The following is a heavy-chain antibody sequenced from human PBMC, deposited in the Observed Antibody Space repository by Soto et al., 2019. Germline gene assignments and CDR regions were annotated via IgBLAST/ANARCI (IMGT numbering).Heavy chain of an antibody. Sequence: QVQLVQSGAEVKKPGSSVKVSCKASGDTYSSYEINWVRQAPGLGLEWMGGIVPVYGTANYAPKFQGRVTLVAHVSTGTTYRALSSLTSEDTAVYFCAREAAAHSSGWHYWGKGTLVTVSS. CDR1: GDTYSSYE. V-gene: IGHV1-69*12. D-gene: IGHD6-19*01. CDR3: AREAAAHSSGWHY. J-gene: IGHJ4*02. CDR2: IVPVYGTA.